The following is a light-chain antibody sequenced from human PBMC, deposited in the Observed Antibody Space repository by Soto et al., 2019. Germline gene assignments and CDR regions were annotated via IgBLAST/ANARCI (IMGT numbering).Light chain of an antibody. CDR3: TSYGGSNNVL. J-gene: IGLJ3*02. CDR2: EVS. Sequence: QSVLTQPPSASGSPGQSVTLSCTGTSGDVGYYNYVSWYQQHPGKAPKLIISEVSKRPSGVPDRFSGSKSGNTASLTVSGLQAEDEADYYCTSYGGSNNVLFGGGTKLTVL. CDR1: SGDVGYYNY. V-gene: IGLV2-8*01.